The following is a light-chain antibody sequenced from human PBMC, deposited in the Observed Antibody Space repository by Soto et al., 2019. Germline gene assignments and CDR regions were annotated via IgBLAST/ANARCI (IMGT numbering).Light chain of an antibody. CDR2: NNN. CDR1: RSNIGNNA. J-gene: IGLJ3*02. CDR3: ATWDDSLNARGV. V-gene: IGLV1-44*01. Sequence: QSVLTQTPSASGTPGQRVTISCSGSRSNIGNNAVSWYQQFPGTAPQLLIYNNNQRPSGVPDRFSGSEAGTSASLAISGLQSEDEADYYCATWDDSLNARGVFGGGTQLTVL.